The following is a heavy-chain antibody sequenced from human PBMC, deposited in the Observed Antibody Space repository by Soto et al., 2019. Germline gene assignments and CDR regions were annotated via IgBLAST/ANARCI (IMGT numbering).Heavy chain of an antibody. CDR3: AKATYDTTFYTSSLDN. CDR1: EFTFKNYA. J-gene: IGHJ4*02. CDR2: ITGSDGRT. V-gene: IGHV3-23*01. D-gene: IGHD3-22*01. Sequence: VQLLESGGGLVHPGGSLRLSCAASEFTFKNYAMTWVRQAPGKGLEWVSLITGSDGRTYYADSVKGRFTISRDNSKNPLLLQMDSLRPEDTALYYCAKATYDTTFYTSSLDNWGQGTLVIVSS.